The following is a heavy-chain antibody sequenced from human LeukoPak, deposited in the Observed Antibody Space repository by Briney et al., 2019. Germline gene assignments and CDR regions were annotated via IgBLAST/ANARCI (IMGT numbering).Heavy chain of an antibody. J-gene: IGHJ4*02. CDR1: GFSLSSYT. V-gene: IGHV3-21*01. CDR3: AALERVDY. Sequence: RAGGSLRLSCAASGFSLSSYTMNWVRQAPGKSLQWVSSITSGSTIYYADSVKGRFTISRDNAKTSLYLQMNSLRAEDTAVYYCAALERVDYWGQGTLVTVPS. CDR2: ITSGSTI. D-gene: IGHD1-1*01.